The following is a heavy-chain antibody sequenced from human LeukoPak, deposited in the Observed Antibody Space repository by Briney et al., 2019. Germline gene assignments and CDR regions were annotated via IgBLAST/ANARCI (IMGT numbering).Heavy chain of an antibody. V-gene: IGHV4-59*01. CDR2: IYYSGST. J-gene: IGHJ6*03. Sequence: SETLSLTCTVSGGSISSYYWSWIRQPPGKGLVWIGYIYYSGSTNYNPSLKSRVTISVDTSKNQFSLKLSSVTAADTAVYYCARATLWFGELLSGDYYYYYMDVWGKGTTVTVSS. CDR1: GGSISSYY. CDR3: ARATLWFGELLSGDYYYYYMDV. D-gene: IGHD3-10*01.